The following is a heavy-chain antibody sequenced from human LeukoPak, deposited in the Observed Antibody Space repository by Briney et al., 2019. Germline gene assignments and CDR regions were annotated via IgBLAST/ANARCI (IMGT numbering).Heavy chain of an antibody. Sequence: GGSLRLSCAASGFTFSSYSMNWVRQAPGKGLEWVSLIYRGDTTYYADSVKGRFTISEDNSKNTLYLQMNSLRVEDTAVYFCARGPSRYYFDYWGQGTLVTVSS. D-gene: IGHD2-2*01. CDR1: GFTFSSYS. CDR2: IYRGDTT. V-gene: IGHV3-53*01. J-gene: IGHJ4*02. CDR3: ARGPSRYYFDY.